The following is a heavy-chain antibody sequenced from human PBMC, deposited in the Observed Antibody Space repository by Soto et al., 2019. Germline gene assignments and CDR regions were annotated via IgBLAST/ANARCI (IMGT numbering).Heavy chain of an antibody. CDR2: INHSGSR. CDR3: ARGTTVTTYTVDY. V-gene: IGHV4-34*01. CDR1: GGSFIGYY. D-gene: IGHD4-17*01. J-gene: IGHJ4*02. Sequence: SETLSLTCAVYGGSFIGYYLSWIRQPPGKGLEWIGEINHSGSRNYNPSLKSRVTISLDTSKNQFSLKLSSVTAADTAVYYCARGTTVTTYTVDYWGQGTLVTVSS.